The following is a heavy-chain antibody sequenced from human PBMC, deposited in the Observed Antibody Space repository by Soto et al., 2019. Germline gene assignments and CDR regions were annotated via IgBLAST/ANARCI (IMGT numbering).Heavy chain of an antibody. D-gene: IGHD3-22*01. CDR3: VGGYYFGDY. CDR1: GFTFSSYG. CDR2: ISYDGSNK. J-gene: IGHJ4*02. Sequence: GGSLRLSCAASGFTFSSYGMRWVRQAPGKGLQWVAVISYDGSNKYYADSVKGRFTISRDNSKNTLYLQMNSLRAEDTAVYYCVGGYYFGDYWGQGTLVTAPQ. V-gene: IGHV3-30*03.